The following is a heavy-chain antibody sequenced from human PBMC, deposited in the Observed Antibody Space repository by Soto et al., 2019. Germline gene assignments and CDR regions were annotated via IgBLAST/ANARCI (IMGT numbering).Heavy chain of an antibody. Sequence: PGVSLRLSCAASGFAFSNYGMHWVRQAPGKGLEWVAVIYFDASNKYYADSVKGRFTISRDNSKNTLYLQMNSLRAEDTAIYYCASHRQYQLPGGAALDYWGQGTLVTVSS. D-gene: IGHD2-2*01. V-gene: IGHV3-33*01. J-gene: IGHJ4*02. CDR3: ASHRQYQLPGGAALDY. CDR2: IYFDASNK. CDR1: GFAFSNYG.